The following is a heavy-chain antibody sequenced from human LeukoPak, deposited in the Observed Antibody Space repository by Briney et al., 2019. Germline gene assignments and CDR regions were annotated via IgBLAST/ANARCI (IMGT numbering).Heavy chain of an antibody. CDR2: SSGSGGST. D-gene: IGHD6-19*01. J-gene: IGHJ4*02. CDR3: AKTTAGYSSGRYPGWPVDY. CDR1: GFTFGSYA. Sequence: GGSLRLPCAVSGFTFGSYAMYWVRQAPGKGLEWVSGSSGSGGSTFYADSVKGRFTISRDNSENTVYLQMNSLRADDTAVYYCAKTTAGYSSGRYPGWPVDYWGQGTLVTVSS. V-gene: IGHV3-23*01.